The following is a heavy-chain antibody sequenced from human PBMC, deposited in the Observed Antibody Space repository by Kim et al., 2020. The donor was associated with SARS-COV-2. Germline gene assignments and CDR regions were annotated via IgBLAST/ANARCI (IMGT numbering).Heavy chain of an antibody. CDR2: ISGSGGST. CDR3: AKEGKYYDFWSGYLVDYYSCYMDV. J-gene: IGHJ6*03. D-gene: IGHD3-3*01. Sequence: GGSLRLSCAASGFTFSSYAMSWVRQAPGKGLEWVSAISGSGGSTYYADSVKGRFTTSRDNSKNTLYLKRNSLRAEATARYYCAKEGKYYDFWSGYLVDYYSCYMDVWGKGTTVTVSS. CDR1: GFTFSSYA. V-gene: IGHV3-23*01.